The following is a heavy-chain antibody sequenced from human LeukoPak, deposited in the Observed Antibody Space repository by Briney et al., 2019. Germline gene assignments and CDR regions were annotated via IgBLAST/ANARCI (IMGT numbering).Heavy chain of an antibody. CDR1: GGSISSYY. D-gene: IGHD3-10*01. V-gene: IGHV4-4*09. Sequence: SETLSLTCTVSGGSISSYYWSWIRQPPGKGLEWIGYIYTSGSTNYNPSLKSRVTISVDTSKNQFSLKLSSVTAADTAVYYCARSTMVRGRGYYYMDVWGKGTTVTVSS. CDR2: IYTSGST. CDR3: ARSTMVRGRGYYYMDV. J-gene: IGHJ6*03.